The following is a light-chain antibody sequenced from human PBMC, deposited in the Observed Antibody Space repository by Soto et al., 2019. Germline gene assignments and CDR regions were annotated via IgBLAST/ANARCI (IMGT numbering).Light chain of an antibody. Sequence: EVVLTQSPDPLSLPPGERATLSCRASQSISSYLAWYQQKPGQAPRLLIYDASNRATGIPARFSGSGSGTDSPLSISGLQPDDFPVYYRQDSNYGAGTCGQETKVDNK. V-gene: IGKV3-11*01. CDR2: DAS. CDR1: QSISSY. CDR3: QDSNYGAGT. J-gene: IGKJ1*01.